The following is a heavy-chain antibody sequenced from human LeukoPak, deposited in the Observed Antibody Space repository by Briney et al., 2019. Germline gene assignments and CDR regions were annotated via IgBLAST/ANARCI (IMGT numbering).Heavy chain of an antibody. CDR1: GGSISSSKYY. CDR3: ARHALSPRYFYGMDV. Sequence: SETLSLTCTVSGGSISSSKYYWDWIRQPPGKGLEWIGSIYYSGSTYYNPSLKSRVTISVDTSKNRFSLRLSTVTAADAAVYYCARHALSPRYFYGMDVWGQGTTVTVSS. CDR2: IYYSGST. V-gene: IGHV4-39*01. D-gene: IGHD2/OR15-2a*01. J-gene: IGHJ6*02.